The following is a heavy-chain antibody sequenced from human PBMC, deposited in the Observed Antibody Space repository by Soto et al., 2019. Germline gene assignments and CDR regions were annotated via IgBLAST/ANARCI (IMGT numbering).Heavy chain of an antibody. D-gene: IGHD5-12*01. Sequence: QVQLQESGPGLVKPSQTLSLTCTVSGGSISSGGYYWSWIRQHPGKGLEWIGYTYYSGSTYYNPSLKSRVTISVDTSKNQFSLKLSSVTAADTAVYYCARAPSGYDWTYYFDYWGQGTLVTVSS. V-gene: IGHV4-31*03. CDR2: TYYSGST. J-gene: IGHJ4*02. CDR1: GGSISSGGYY. CDR3: ARAPSGYDWTYYFDY.